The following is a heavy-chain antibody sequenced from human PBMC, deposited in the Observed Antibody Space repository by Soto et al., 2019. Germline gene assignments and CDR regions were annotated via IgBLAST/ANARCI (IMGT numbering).Heavy chain of an antibody. Sequence: EVQLVESGGGLVQPGGSLRLSCEASGLTFSNYWMHWVRQAPGKGLVWVARIHRDGTSTSYADSVKGRFTISRDNAKNTVYLQMNRLRAEDTAVYYCARDGAYCGGDCYSLWYFDLWGRGTLVNVSS. CDR3: ARDGAYCGGDCYSLWYFDL. J-gene: IGHJ2*01. CDR1: GLTFSNYW. CDR2: IHRDGTST. V-gene: IGHV3-74*01. D-gene: IGHD2-21*02.